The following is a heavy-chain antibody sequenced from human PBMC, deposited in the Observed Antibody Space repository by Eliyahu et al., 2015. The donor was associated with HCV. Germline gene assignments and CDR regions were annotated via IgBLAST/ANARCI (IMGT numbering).Heavy chain of an antibody. CDR2: PFCVGT. CDR3: AQHVNSVAVARGFDY. CDR1: GGSISSSNSY. V-gene: IGHV4-39*01. J-gene: IGHJ4*02. D-gene: IGHD6-19*01. Sequence: QLQLQESGPGLVKPSETLSLTCTVSGGSISSSNSYWGWIRQPPGXGLVWFAARFPFCVGTLYNPSLKSRVTISVDTSENQFSLKLSSVTAADTAVYYCAQHVNSVAVARGFDYWGQGTLVTVSS.